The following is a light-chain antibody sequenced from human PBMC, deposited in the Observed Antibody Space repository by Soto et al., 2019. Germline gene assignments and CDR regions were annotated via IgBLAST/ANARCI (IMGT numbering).Light chain of an antibody. CDR2: DVS. V-gene: IGLV2-14*01. Sequence: QSVLTQPASVSGSPGQSITISCTGTSSDVGGYNYVSWYQQHPGKATKLMIYDVSNRPSGVSNRFSGSKSGNTASLTISGLQAEDEADYYCSSYTSSSTPVVVGGGTKLTVL. J-gene: IGLJ2*01. CDR3: SSYTSSSTPVV. CDR1: SSDVGGYNY.